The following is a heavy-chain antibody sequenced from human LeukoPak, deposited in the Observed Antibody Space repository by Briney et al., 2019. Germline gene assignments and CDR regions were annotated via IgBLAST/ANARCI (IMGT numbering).Heavy chain of an antibody. J-gene: IGHJ4*02. D-gene: IGHD6-19*01. CDR3: AKRYSSGWYYFDY. CDR2: ISGSGGST. Sequence: GGSLRLSCAASGFTFSSYAMSWVRQAPGKGLEWVSAISGSGGSTYYADSVKGRFTTSRDNSKNTLYLQMNSLRAEDTAVYYCAKRYSSGWYYFDYWGQGTLVTVSS. CDR1: GFTFSSYA. V-gene: IGHV3-23*01.